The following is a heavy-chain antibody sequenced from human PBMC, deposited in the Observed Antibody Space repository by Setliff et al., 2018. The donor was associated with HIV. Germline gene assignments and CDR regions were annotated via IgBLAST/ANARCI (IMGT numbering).Heavy chain of an antibody. D-gene: IGHD2-2*01. J-gene: IGHJ4*02. CDR3: AIDMVGGWPRPMPDF. V-gene: IGHV1-24*01. Sequence: GASVKVSCKVSGFTLREVSMHWVRQAPAKGLEWMGYFDPEDGETVYALKFQGRVTMTEDTSTDTAYMELSGLRSEDTAVYYCAIDMVGGWPRPMPDFWGQGALVTSPQ. CDR2: FDPEDGET. CDR1: GFTLREVS.